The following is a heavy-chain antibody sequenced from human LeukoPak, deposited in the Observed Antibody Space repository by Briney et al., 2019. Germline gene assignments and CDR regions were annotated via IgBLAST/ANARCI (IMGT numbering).Heavy chain of an antibody. J-gene: IGHJ4*02. D-gene: IGHD5/OR15-5a*01. Sequence: GGSLRLSGAASGFAFGNAWITWVRQAPGKGLEWVGRIKSKTDGGTTDCAAPVKGRFTISRDDSKNTVYLQMDSLETEDTAVYYCSTGLPVSDYWGQGTLVTVSS. CDR3: STGLPVSDY. V-gene: IGHV3-15*01. CDR2: IKSKTDGGTT. CDR1: GFAFGNAW.